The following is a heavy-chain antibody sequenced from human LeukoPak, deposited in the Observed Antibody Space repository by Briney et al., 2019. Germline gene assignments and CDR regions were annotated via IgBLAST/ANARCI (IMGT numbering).Heavy chain of an antibody. J-gene: IGHJ4*02. V-gene: IGHV4-59*01. Sequence: PSETLSLTCTVSGCSISSYYWSWIRQPPGKGLEWIGYIYYSGSTNYNPSLKSRVTLSIDTSKNQFSLKLSSVTAADTAVYYCARELWFGDGDYFDYWGQGTLVTVSS. CDR3: ARELWFGDGDYFDY. CDR1: GCSISSYY. CDR2: IYYSGST. D-gene: IGHD3-10*01.